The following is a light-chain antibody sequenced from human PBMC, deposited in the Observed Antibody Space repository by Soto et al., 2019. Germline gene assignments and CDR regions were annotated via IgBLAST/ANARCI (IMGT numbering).Light chain of an antibody. CDR1: SNDVGGYDY. CDR3: NSYTSSSTLV. J-gene: IGLJ2*01. CDR2: EFS. V-gene: IGLV2-14*01. Sequence: QSALTQPASVSGSPGQSITISCSGTSNDVGGYDYVSWYQQHPGKAPKLVIYEFSNRPSWVSNRFSGSKSGNTASLTISGLQPEDEADYYCNSYTSSSTLVFGGGTKLTVL.